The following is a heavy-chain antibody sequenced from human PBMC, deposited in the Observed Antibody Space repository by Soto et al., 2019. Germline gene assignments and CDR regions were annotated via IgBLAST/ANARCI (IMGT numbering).Heavy chain of an antibody. V-gene: IGHV3-7*03. CDR1: GFTFSSYW. CDR3: ARSTLVVVTLFDY. J-gene: IGHJ4*02. D-gene: IGHD3-22*01. Sequence: GGSLRLSCAASGFTFSSYWMSWVRQAPGKGLEWVANIKQDGSEKYYVDSVKGRFTISRDNAKNSLYLQMNSLRAEDTAVYYCARSTLVVVTLFDYWRQGTLVTVSS. CDR2: IKQDGSEK.